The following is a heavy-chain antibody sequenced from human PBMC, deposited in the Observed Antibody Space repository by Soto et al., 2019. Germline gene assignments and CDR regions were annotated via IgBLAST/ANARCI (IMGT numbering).Heavy chain of an antibody. CDR2: ISSSSSYT. D-gene: IGHD7-27*01. V-gene: IGHV3-11*05. J-gene: IGHJ3*02. CDR3: ARFPTGERRAFAI. CDR1: GFTFSDYY. Sequence: QVQLVESGGGLVKPGVSLRLSCAASGFTFSDYYMSWIRQAPGKGLEWVSYISSSSSYTNYADSVKGRFTISRDNAKNSLYLQVNSLRAEDTAVYYCARFPTGERRAFAIWGQGTMVTVS.